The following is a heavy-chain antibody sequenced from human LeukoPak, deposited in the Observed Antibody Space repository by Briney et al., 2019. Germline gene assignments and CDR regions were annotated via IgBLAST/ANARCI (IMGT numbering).Heavy chain of an antibody. D-gene: IGHD3-10*01. CDR2: IGHDGNNE. CDR3: AKDRSHDFDY. J-gene: IGHJ4*02. CDR1: GFTFSSYA. Sequence: GGSLRLSCAASGFTFSSYAMHWVRQAPGKGLEWVAVIGHDGNNEQYAESVKGRFAISRDQSRTTVYLQMNSLRAEDTAFYYCAKDRSHDFDYWGQGTLVTVSS. V-gene: IGHV3-30*02.